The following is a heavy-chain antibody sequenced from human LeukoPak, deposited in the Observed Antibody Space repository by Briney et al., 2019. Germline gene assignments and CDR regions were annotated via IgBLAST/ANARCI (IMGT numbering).Heavy chain of an antibody. CDR3: ARDEDYYGSGSHVPYFDY. V-gene: IGHV3-13*01. Sequence: GGSLRLSCAASGFTFSSYDMHWVRQATGKGLEWVSAIGTAGDTYYPGSVKGRFTISRENAKNSLYLQMNSLRAEDTAVYYCARDEDYYGSGSHVPYFDYWGQGTLVTVSS. CDR2: IGTAGDT. J-gene: IGHJ4*02. CDR1: GFTFSSYD. D-gene: IGHD3-10*01.